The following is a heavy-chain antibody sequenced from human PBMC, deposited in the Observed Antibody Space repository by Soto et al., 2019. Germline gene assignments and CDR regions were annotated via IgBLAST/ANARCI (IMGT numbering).Heavy chain of an antibody. J-gene: IGHJ4*02. V-gene: IGHV3-49*04. D-gene: IGHD3-9*01. CDR3: SYDTFGDKDF. CDR2: IRNQSYQETT. CDR1: GFPFDDFA. Sequence: PGGSLRLSCTGSGFPFDDFAINWVRQAPGKGLEWVGLIRNQSYQETTEYAAAVKGRFTISRDNAKNTLYLQMSSLGVEDTALYYCSYDTFGDKDFWGQGTPVTVSS.